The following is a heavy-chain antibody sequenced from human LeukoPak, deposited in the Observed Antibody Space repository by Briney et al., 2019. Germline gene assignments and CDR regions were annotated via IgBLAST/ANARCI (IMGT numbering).Heavy chain of an antibody. CDR3: ARDPVTQIIDY. CDR1: GFTFSSYE. Sequence: GGSLRLSCAASGFTFSSYEMNWVRQAPGKGLEWVSYISSSGSTIYYADSVKGRFTISRDNAKNSLYLQMNSLRAEDTAVYYCARDPVTQIIDYWGQGTLVTVSS. D-gene: IGHD5-18*01. V-gene: IGHV3-48*03. J-gene: IGHJ4*02. CDR2: ISSSGSTI.